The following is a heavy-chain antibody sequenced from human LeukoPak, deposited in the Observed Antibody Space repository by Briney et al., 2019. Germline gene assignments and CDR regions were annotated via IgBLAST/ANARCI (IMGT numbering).Heavy chain of an antibody. CDR2: INHSGSI. CDR3: ARKTAVLVSAAIRRKYYYMDV. D-gene: IGHD2-2*01. J-gene: IGHJ6*03. V-gene: IGHV4-39*07. Sequence: PSETLSLTCTVSGGSISSSTYYWGWIRQPPGKGLEWIGEINHSGSINYNPSLKSRVTISADTSKNQFSLKLSSVTAADTAVYYCARKTAVLVSAAIRRKYYYMDVWGKGTTVTVSS. CDR1: GGSISSSTYY.